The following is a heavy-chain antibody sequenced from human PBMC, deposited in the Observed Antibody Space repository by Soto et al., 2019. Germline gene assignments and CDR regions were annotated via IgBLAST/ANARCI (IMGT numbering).Heavy chain of an antibody. CDR3: ARDPHIVVVTAIPGDAFDI. V-gene: IGHV1-18*01. CDR1: GYTFTSYG. CDR2: ISAYNGNT. Sequence: GASVKVSCKASGYTFTSYGISWVRQAPGQGLEWMGWISAYNGNTNYAQKLQGRVTMTTDTSTSTAYMELRSLRSDDTAVYYCARDPHIVVVTAIPGDAFDIWGQGTMVTVS. D-gene: IGHD2-21*02. J-gene: IGHJ3*02.